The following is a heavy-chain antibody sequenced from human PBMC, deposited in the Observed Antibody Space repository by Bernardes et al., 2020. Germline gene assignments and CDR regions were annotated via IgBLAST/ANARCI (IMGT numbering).Heavy chain of an antibody. CDR2: INSDGSST. Sequence: GSLRLSCSASGFNFSSYCMHWVRHAPGKGLVWVSRINSDGSSTNYADSVKGRFTISRDNAKNTLYLQMNSLRAEDTAVYYCARGTPRDTFDIWGQGTMVTVSS. V-gene: IGHV3-74*01. CDR1: GFNFSSYC. J-gene: IGHJ3*02. D-gene: IGHD2-15*01. CDR3: ARGTPRDTFDI.